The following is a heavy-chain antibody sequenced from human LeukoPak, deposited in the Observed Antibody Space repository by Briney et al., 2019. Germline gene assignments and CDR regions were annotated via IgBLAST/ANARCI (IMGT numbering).Heavy chain of an antibody. J-gene: IGHJ5*02. Sequence: ASVKVSCKASGYTFTGYYMHWVRQAPGQGLEWMGWINPNNGGTNSAQKFQGRVTMTRDTSISTAYMELSRLRSDDTAVYYCARAWLGNDCGGDCWGVNWFDPWGQGTLVTVSS. V-gene: IGHV1-2*02. D-gene: IGHD2-21*02. CDR1: GYTFTGYY. CDR3: ARAWLGNDCGGDCWGVNWFDP. CDR2: INPNNGGT.